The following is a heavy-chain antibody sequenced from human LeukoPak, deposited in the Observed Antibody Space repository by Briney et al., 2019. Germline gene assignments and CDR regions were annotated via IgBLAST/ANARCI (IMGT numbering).Heavy chain of an antibody. J-gene: IGHJ4*02. V-gene: IGHV3-48*03. D-gene: IGHD3-10*01. CDR1: GFTFSSYE. Sequence: GGSLRLSCAASGFTFSSYEMNWVRQAPGKGLEWVSYISSSGSTIYYADSVKGRFTISRDNAKNSLFLQMNSLRADDTAVYYCVRGSMVRKVNYFDSWGQGTLVTVSS. CDR3: VRGSMVRKVNYFDS. CDR2: ISSSGSTI.